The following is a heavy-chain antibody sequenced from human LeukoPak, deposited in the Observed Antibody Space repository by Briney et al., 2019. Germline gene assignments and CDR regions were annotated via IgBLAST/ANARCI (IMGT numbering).Heavy chain of an antibody. D-gene: IGHD3-22*01. V-gene: IGHV3-30*18. CDR1: GFTFSSYG. J-gene: IGHJ4*02. Sequence: PGGSLRLSCAASGFTFSSYGMHWVRQAPGKGLEWVAVISYDGSNKYYADSVKGRFTTSRDNSKNTLYLQMNSLRAEDTAVCYCAKDHLNYYDSSGYYYAVDYWGQGTLVTVSS. CDR2: ISYDGSNK. CDR3: AKDHLNYYDSSGYYYAVDY.